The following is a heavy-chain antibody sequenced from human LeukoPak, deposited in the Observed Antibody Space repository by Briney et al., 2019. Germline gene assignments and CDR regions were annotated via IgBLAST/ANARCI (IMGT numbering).Heavy chain of an antibody. J-gene: IGHJ3*02. Sequence: PGGSLRLSCAASGFTVSSNYMSWVRQAPGKGLEWVSVIYSGGSTYYADSVKGRFTISRDNSKNTLYLQMNSLRAEDTAVYYCARDLGPGITIFPDAFDIWGQGTMVTVSS. D-gene: IGHD3-9*01. CDR3: ARDLGPGITIFPDAFDI. CDR2: IYSGGST. CDR1: GFTVSSNY. V-gene: IGHV3-66*01.